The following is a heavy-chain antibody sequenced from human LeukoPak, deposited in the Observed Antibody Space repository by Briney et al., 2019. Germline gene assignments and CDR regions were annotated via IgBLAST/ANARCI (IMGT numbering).Heavy chain of an antibody. CDR2: INPSGGST. CDR3: ASVYKYGMDV. CDR1: GYTLTSYY. Sequence: ASVKLSCKASGYTLTSYYLHWVRQAPGQGLEWIAIINPSGGSTSHAQKFQGRVTMTRDTSASTVYMELSSLRSEDTAVYYCASVYKYGMDVWGQGTTVTVSS. J-gene: IGHJ6*02. V-gene: IGHV1-46*01.